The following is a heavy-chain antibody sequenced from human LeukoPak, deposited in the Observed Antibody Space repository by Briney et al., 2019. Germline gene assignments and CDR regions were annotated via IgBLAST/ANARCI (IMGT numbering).Heavy chain of an antibody. V-gene: IGHV3-30*18. CDR3: AKGNGSSWYSDY. CDR1: GFTFSSYG. CDR2: ISYDGNDK. Sequence: PGRSLRLSCAASGFTFSSYGMHWVRQAPGKGLEWVAVISYDGNDKYYADSVKARFTISRDNSKNTLYLQMNSLRAEDTAVYYCAKGNGSSWYSDYWGQGTLVTVSS. J-gene: IGHJ4*02. D-gene: IGHD6-13*01.